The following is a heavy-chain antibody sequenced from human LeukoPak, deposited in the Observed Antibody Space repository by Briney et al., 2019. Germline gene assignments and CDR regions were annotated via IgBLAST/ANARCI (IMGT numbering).Heavy chain of an antibody. D-gene: IGHD1-26*01. J-gene: IGHJ4*02. V-gene: IGHV1-46*01. CDR3: ARSLLGGSYYFDY. Sequence: ASVKVSCKASQYNFTSYYIHWVRQAPGQGLEWMGIINPSGGSTSYAQKFQGRVTMTRDTSTSIVYMELSSLRSEDTAVYYCARSLLGGSYYFDYWGQGTLVTVSS. CDR2: INPSGGST. CDR1: QYNFTSYY.